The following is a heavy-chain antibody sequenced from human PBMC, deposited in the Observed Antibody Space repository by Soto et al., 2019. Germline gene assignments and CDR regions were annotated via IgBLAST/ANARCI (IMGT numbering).Heavy chain of an antibody. CDR3: ARVGESGYEGGYYFDY. CDR2: IHDSGST. CDR1: GGSIISGGYY. D-gene: IGHD3-22*01. J-gene: IGHJ4*02. V-gene: IGHV4-31*01. Sequence: QVQLQESGPGLVKPSQTLSLTCTVSGGSIISGGYYWTWIRQHPGKGLEWIGYIHDSGSTNYNRTLKRQLTIRVDPSKTQFSLRLSSVTAADTAVYYCARVGESGYEGGYYFDYWGQGTLVTVSS.